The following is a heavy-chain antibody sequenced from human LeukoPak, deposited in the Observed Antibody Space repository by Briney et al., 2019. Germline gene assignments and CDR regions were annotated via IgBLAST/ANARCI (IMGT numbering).Heavy chain of an antibody. CDR3: ARDTAGDNWFDP. CDR1: GGSFSGYY. Sequence: SETLSLTCAVYGGSFSGYYWSWIRQPPGKGLEWIGEINHSGSTNYNPSLKSRVTISVDTSKNQFSLKLSSVTAADTAEYYCARDTAGDNWFDPWGQGTLVTVSS. CDR2: INHSGST. V-gene: IGHV4-34*01. D-gene: IGHD5-18*01. J-gene: IGHJ5*02.